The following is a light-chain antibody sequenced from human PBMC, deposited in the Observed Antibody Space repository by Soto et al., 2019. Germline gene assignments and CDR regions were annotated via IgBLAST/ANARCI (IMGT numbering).Light chain of an antibody. CDR3: LEHINYPWT. V-gene: IGKV1-6*01. Sequence: QVPQSPSSMSAYVGDRVTISCRASEGIGNGLGWYQQKRGKPPKVLIYCSSNLQSGVPPRFSGSGSGTDCTLAISSLQPEDSATYYYLEHINYPWTYAQGTKVDI. CDR1: EGIGNG. CDR2: CSS. J-gene: IGKJ1*01.